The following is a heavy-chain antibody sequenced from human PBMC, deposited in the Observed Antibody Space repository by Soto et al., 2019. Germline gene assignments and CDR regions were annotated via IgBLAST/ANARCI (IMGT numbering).Heavy chain of an antibody. D-gene: IGHD6-19*01. CDR3: AVAVAGPTAIGY. CDR2: INSDGSRT. Sequence: EVQLVESGGGLVQPGGSLRLSCAASGFTFSSYWMHWVRQAQGKGLVWVSRINSDGSRTSYADSVKGRFTISRDNAKNTLYLQMNSLRAEDTAVYYCAVAVAGPTAIGYWGQGTLVTVSS. CDR1: GFTFSSYW. V-gene: IGHV3-74*01. J-gene: IGHJ4*02.